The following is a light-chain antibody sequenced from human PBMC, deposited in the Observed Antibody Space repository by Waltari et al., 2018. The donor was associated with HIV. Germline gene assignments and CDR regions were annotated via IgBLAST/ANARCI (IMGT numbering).Light chain of an antibody. V-gene: IGKV4-1*01. CDR1: QSLLNTSNNKNY. CDR2: WAS. Sequence: DIVMTQSPDSLTVSLGDRATINCKSSQSLLNTSNNKNYLAWFRQKPGQPPDLLIYWASTRESVVPDRFSGSGSGTNFTLTINRLQAEDVAVYYCHQYYGALYTFGRGTKLEI. CDR3: HQYYGALYT. J-gene: IGKJ2*01.